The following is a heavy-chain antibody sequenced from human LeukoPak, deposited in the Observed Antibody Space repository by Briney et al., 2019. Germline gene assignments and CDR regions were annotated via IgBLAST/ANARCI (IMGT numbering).Heavy chain of an antibody. CDR2: IKQDGSDS. CDR1: GFSFSNHR. V-gene: IGHV3-7*01. D-gene: IGHD3-10*02. J-gene: IGHJ6*04. Sequence: GGSLRLSCVASGFSFSNHRMSWVRQAPGKGLQWVADIKQDGSDSNYLDSVKGRFTISRDNAKNSLYLQMNSLRAEDTAVYYCAELGITMIGGVWGKGTTVTISS. CDR3: AELGITMIGGV.